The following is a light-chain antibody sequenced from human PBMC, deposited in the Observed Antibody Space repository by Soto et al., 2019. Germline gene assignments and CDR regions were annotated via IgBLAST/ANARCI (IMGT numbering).Light chain of an antibody. J-gene: IGKJ1*01. CDR1: QSVSSTY. CDR2: GAS. Sequence: EIVLTQSPDTLSLFPGERATLSCRASQSVSSTYLAWYQQKPGQDPRLLICGASSRATGIPDRFSGSGSGTDFTITISRPEAEDFAVYYCPQYGSSRWTVGQGTKVEIK. V-gene: IGKV3-20*01. CDR3: PQYGSSRWT.